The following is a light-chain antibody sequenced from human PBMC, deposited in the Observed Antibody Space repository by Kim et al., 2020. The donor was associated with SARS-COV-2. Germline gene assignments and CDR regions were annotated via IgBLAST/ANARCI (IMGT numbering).Light chain of an antibody. J-gene: IGLJ3*02. CDR3: SSYTSSSTWV. CDR1: SSNVGGYKY. Sequence: GQAITISCTGTSSNVGGYKYVSWHQQHPGKAPKLMIYDVSKRPSGVSNRSSGSKAGNTASLTISGLQAEDEADYYCSSYTSSSTWVFGGGTQLTVL. CDR2: DVS. V-gene: IGLV2-14*04.